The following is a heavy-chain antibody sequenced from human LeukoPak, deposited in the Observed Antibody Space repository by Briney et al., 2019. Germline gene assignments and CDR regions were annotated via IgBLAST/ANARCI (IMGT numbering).Heavy chain of an antibody. CDR1: GYTFTAYY. D-gene: IGHD3-10*01. CDR3: ARGSRHYYGSGSYYLDY. V-gene: IGHV1-2*02. J-gene: IGHJ4*02. Sequence: ASVKVSCKASGYTFTAYYMHWVRQAPGQGLEWMGWINPNSGGTNYAQKFQGRVTITADESTSTAYMELSSLRSEDTAVYYCARGSRHYYGSGSYYLDYWGQGTLVTVSS. CDR2: INPNSGGT.